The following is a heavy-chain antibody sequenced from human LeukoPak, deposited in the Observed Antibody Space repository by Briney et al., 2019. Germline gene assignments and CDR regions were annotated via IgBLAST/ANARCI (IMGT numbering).Heavy chain of an antibody. V-gene: IGHV1-18*01. D-gene: IGHD1-1*01. CDR1: GYTFTSYG. J-gene: IGHJ3*02. Sequence: ASVKVSCKASGYTFTSYGISWARQAPGQGLEWMGWISAYNGNTNYAQKLQGRVTMTTDTSTSTAYMELRSLRSDDTAVYYCARGPSTTGTTVAFDIRGQGTMVTVSS. CDR2: ISAYNGNT. CDR3: ARGPSTTGTTVAFDI.